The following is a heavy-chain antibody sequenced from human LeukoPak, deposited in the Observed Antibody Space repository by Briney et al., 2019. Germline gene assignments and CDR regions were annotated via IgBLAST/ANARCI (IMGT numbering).Heavy chain of an antibody. V-gene: IGHV3-48*04. CDR1: GFTFNNYA. Sequence: GGSLRLSCAASGFTFNNYAMNWVRQAPGKGLEWLSYISSNSGTIYYADSVRGRFTSSRDNAKNSLYLQMNSLRAEDTAVYYCARDYGSGSYYNTAYWGQGTLVTVSS. CDR2: ISSNSGTI. J-gene: IGHJ4*02. CDR3: ARDYGSGSYYNTAY. D-gene: IGHD3-10*01.